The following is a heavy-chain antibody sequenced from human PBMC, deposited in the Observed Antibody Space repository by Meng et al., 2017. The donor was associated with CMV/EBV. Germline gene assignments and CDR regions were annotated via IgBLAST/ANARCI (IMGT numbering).Heavy chain of an antibody. Sequence: GESLKISCAASGFTFSSYWMSWVRQAPGKGLEWVANIKQDGSEKYYVDSVKGRFTISRDNAKNSLYLQMNSLRAEDTAAYYCARGGNQIPAAIRTYYYYYGMDVWGQGTTLTVSS. D-gene: IGHD2-2*01. J-gene: IGHJ6*02. CDR2: IKQDGSEK. CDR1: GFTFSSYW. CDR3: ARGGNQIPAAIRTYYYYYGMDV. V-gene: IGHV3-7*04.